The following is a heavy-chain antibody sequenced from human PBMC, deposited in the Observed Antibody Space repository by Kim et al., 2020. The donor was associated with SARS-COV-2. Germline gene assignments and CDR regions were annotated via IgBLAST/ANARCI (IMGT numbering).Heavy chain of an antibody. J-gene: IGHJ6*02. Sequence: GGSLRLSCAASGFSFSASWIHWVRFIPGKGLVWVSRINPRGGWTAYADSVRGRFTISRDNARNTVYLHMDSLRAEDTAVYYCASDHDCGPPVCYRGLAYYGMDAWGQGTTVTVSS. CDR1: GFSFSASW. CDR2: INPRGGWT. D-gene: IGHD2-21*01. V-gene: IGHV3-74*01. CDR3: ASDHDCGPPVCYRGLAYYGMDA.